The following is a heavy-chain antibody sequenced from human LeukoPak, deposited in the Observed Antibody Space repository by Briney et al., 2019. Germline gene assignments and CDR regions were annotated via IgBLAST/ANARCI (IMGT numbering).Heavy chain of an antibody. CDR3: ARVLRGGDYAPWVYHYGMDV. Sequence: GASVKVSCKASGGTFISYAISWVRQAPGQGLEWMGGIIPIFGTANYAQKLQGRVTITADESTSTAYMELSSLRSEDTAVYYCARVLRGGDYAPWVYHYGMDVWGQGTTVTVSS. CDR1: GGTFISYA. J-gene: IGHJ6*02. V-gene: IGHV1-69*13. D-gene: IGHD4-17*01. CDR2: IIPIFGTA.